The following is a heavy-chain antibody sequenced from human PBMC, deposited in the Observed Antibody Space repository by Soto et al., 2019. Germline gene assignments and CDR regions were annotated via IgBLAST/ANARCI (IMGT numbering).Heavy chain of an antibody. D-gene: IGHD2-2*03. J-gene: IGHJ3*02. CDR3: AKGGWMLFDI. CDR2: IHYSGST. CDR1: GDSITSNSYF. V-gene: IGHV4-39*07. Sequence: SETLSLTCTVSGDSITSNSYFWAWIRQPPGKGLEWIGNIHYSGSTYYDSSLQSRVTISIDTSKNQFSLKLSSVTAADTAVYYCAKGGWMLFDIWGQGTMVTVSS.